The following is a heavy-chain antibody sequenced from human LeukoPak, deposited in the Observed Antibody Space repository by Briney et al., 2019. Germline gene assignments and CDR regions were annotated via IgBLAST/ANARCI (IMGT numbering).Heavy chain of an antibody. CDR3: ARDRQYGGNSEGCDY. CDR1: GHTFTSYG. V-gene: IGHV1-18*01. CDR2: ISAYNGNT. D-gene: IGHD4-23*01. Sequence: GASVKVSCKASGHTFTSYGINWVRQAPGQGLEWMGWISAYNGNTNYAQKLQGRVTMTTDTSTSTAYMELRSLRSDDTAVYYCARDRQYGGNSEGCDYWGQGTLVTVSS. J-gene: IGHJ4*02.